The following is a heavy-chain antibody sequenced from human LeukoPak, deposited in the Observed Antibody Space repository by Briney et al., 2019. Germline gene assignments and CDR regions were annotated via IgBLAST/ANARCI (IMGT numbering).Heavy chain of an antibody. CDR1: GFTFSSYG. D-gene: IGHD3-3*01. CDR2: ISYDGSNK. J-gene: IGHJ6*03. V-gene: IGHV3-30*18. CDR3: AKDGKDVGYYDFWSGYYRGRSYYYYYYMDV. Sequence: GGSLRLSCAASGFTFSSYGMHWVRQAPGKGLEWVAVISYDGSNKYYADSVKGRFTISRDNSKNTLYLQMNSLRAEDTAVYYCAKDGKDVGYYDFWSGYYRGRSYYYYYYMDVWGKGTTVTVSS.